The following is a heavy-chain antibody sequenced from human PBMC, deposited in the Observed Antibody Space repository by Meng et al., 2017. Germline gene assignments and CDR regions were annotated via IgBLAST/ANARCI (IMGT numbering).Heavy chain of an antibody. CDR2: IYHSGST. V-gene: IGHV4-4*02. D-gene: IGHD6-13*01. J-gene: IGHJ5*02. CDR3: ARRGIAAAGNNWFDP. CDR1: GGSISSSNW. Sequence: QLPLQGSGPGLGKPSGTLAPPCAVSGGSISSSNWWSWVRQPPGKGLEWIGEIYHSGSTNYNPSLKSRVTISVDKSKNQFSLKLSSVTAADTAVYYCARRGIAAAGNNWFDPWGQGTLVTVSS.